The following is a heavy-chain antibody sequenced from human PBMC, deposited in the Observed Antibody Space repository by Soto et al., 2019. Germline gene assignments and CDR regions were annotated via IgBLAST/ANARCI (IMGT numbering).Heavy chain of an antibody. Sequence: ASVKVSCKASGGTFSSYAISWVRQAPGQGLEWMGGIIPIFGTANYAQKFQGRVTITADKSTSTAYMELSSLRSEDTAVYYCARATMVINPYYYPMDVWGQGTTVTVSS. CDR1: GGTFSSYA. CDR3: ARATMVINPYYYPMDV. V-gene: IGHV1-69*06. CDR2: IIPIFGTA. D-gene: IGHD3-22*01. J-gene: IGHJ6*02.